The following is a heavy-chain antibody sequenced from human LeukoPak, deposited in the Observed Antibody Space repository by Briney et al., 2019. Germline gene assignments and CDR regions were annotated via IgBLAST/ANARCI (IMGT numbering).Heavy chain of an antibody. CDR2: INHSGST. CDR3: ARYYDFWSGYLSEEYYYYYGMDV. CDR1: GGSFSGYY. Sequence: SETLSLTCAVYGGSFSGYYWSWIRQPPGKGLEWIGEINHSGSTNYNPSLKSRVTISVDTSKNQFSLKLSSVTAADTAVYYCARYYDFWSGYLSEEYYYYYGMDVWGQGTTVAVSS. V-gene: IGHV4-34*01. J-gene: IGHJ6*02. D-gene: IGHD3-3*01.